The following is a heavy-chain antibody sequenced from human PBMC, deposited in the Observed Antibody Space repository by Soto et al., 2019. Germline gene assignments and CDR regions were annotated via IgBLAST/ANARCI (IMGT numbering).Heavy chain of an antibody. Sequence: LXLTCAVSLVPFRTGNGWPWVRQTPQRGLEYIGEIFHDGPSNYYPSFVRLVAISVDTSKNQFSLKGSAVTAADPAVYYCGRSQTGYNWNYFDHWGNGALVTASS. V-gene: IGHV4-4*02. CDR1: LVPFRTGNG. D-gene: IGHD1-20*01. CDR3: GRSQTGYNWNYFDH. J-gene: IGHJ4*01. CDR2: IFHDGPS.